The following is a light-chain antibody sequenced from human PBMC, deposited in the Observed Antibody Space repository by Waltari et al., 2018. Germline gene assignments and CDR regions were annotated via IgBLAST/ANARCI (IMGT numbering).Light chain of an antibody. J-gene: IGKJ4*01. CDR1: GGISEW. CDR2: QAS. V-gene: IGKV1-5*03. Sequence: DIQMTQSPSTLSAFVGDRVTITCRANGGISEWLAWYQQKPGKAPSLLIYQASILEFEVPSRFSGSGTGTEFTLTISSLQPDDFATYFCQQYDNLPRALTFGGGTKVEIK. CDR3: QQYDNLPRALT.